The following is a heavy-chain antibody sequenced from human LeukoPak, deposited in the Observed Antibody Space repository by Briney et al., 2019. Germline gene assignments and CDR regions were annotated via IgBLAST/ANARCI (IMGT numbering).Heavy chain of an antibody. Sequence: SETLSLTCTVSGGSMTHYFWNWIRQPPGKGLEWIGYTHTSGSPDYSRSLKSRVTISLDTSKNQFSLMLSSVTAADTAVYFCARATQRYCSGTTCFPYWFDTWGQGTLATVSS. V-gene: IGHV4-4*09. CDR2: THTSGSP. J-gene: IGHJ5*02. CDR1: GGSMTHYF. CDR3: ARATQRYCSGTTCFPYWFDT. D-gene: IGHD2-2*01.